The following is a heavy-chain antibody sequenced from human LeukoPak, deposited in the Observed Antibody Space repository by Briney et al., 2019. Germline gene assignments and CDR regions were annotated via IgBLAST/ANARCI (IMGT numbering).Heavy chain of an antibody. J-gene: IGHJ5*02. V-gene: IGHV1-69*06. Sequence: GSSVKVSCKASGGTFSSYAISWERQAPGQGLEWMGGIIPIFGTANYAQKFQGRVTITADKSTSTAYMELSSLRSEDTAVYYCAAAAGPYNWFDPWGQGTLVTVSS. CDR2: IIPIFGTA. D-gene: IGHD6-13*01. CDR3: AAAAGPYNWFDP. CDR1: GGTFSSYA.